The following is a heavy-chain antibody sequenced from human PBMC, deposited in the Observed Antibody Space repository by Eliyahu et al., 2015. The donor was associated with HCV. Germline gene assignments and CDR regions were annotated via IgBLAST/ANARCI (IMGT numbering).Heavy chain of an antibody. CDR1: GGSITXYY. J-gene: IGHJ5*02. V-gene: IGHV4-59*01. CDR2: IHYSGST. CDR3: ASGGGGIAVAGTGGWFDP. D-gene: IGHD6-19*01. Sequence: QVQLQESGPGLVKPSETLSLTCTVSGGSITXYYWSWIRLPPGKGLEWIGYIHYSGSTNYNPPLKSRVTISVDTSKNQFSLKMTSVTAADTAVYYCASGGGGIAVAGTGGWFDPWGQGTLVTVSS.